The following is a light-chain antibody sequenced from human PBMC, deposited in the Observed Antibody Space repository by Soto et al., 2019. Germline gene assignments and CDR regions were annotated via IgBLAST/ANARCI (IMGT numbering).Light chain of an antibody. CDR1: QSLLHRNGYNY. J-gene: IGKJ2*01. CDR3: MQALQTPYT. CDR2: LGS. Sequence: DIVMTQSPLSLPVTPGEPASISCRSSQSLLHRNGYNYLDWYLQKPGQSPQLLIYLGSNRASGVPDRFSGSGSGTDFTLKISRVEAEDVGVYYCMQALQTPYTSGQGTKPEIK. V-gene: IGKV2-28*01.